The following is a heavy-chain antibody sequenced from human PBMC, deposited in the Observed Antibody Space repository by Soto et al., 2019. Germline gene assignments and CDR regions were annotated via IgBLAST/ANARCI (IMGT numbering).Heavy chain of an antibody. CDR2: IYYSGST. V-gene: IGHV4-31*03. D-gene: IGHD3-10*01. CDR3: AEHSAVLLWFGELIH. Sequence: QVQLQESGPGLVKPSQSLSLTCTVSGGSISSGGYYWSWIRQHPGKGLEWIGYIYYSGSTYYNPSLTGRVTISIDASRNPFSLKLSSVTAADTAVYYCAEHSAVLLWFGELIHWGQGTLVTVSS. CDR1: GGSISSGGYY. J-gene: IGHJ4*02.